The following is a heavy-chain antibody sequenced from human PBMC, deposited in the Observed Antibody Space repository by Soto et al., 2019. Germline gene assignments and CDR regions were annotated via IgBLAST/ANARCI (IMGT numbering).Heavy chain of an antibody. CDR1: GGSIGNSY. J-gene: IGHJ4*02. V-gene: IGHV4-59*12. Sequence: SETLSLTCTVSGGSIGNSYWSWIRQSPGKGLEWIGYIYYSGSSNYNPSLKSRVTISVDTSKNQFSLKLRSVTAADTAVYYCARIQRDAAMGHFDYWGQGTLVTVS. CDR3: ARIQRDAAMGHFDY. D-gene: IGHD5-18*01. CDR2: IYYSGSS.